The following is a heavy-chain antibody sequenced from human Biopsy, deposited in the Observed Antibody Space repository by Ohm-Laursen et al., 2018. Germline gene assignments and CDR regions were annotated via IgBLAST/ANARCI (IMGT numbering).Heavy chain of an antibody. Sequence: SDTLSLTCSVSGDSIHSNYWNWIRQPAGKGLEWIGRILSGGTTNYNPSLQSRVTMSIDASKNQFSLRLNSVTAADTAVYYCAREAGEHSLLGLDHWGQGALVTVSS. CDR3: AREAGEHSLLGLDH. J-gene: IGHJ4*02. CDR2: ILSGGTT. V-gene: IGHV4-4*07. D-gene: IGHD1/OR15-1a*01. CDR1: GDSIHSNY.